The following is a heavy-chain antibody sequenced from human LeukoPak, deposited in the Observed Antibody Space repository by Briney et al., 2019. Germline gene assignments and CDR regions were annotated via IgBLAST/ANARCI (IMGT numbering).Heavy chain of an antibody. Sequence: GGSLRLSCAASGFTFSSYWMHWVRQAPGKGLVWVSRVDSDGSITTYADSVKGRFTISRDNSKNMLYLQMNSLRAEDTAVYYCAKRVGGVNNFDYWGQGTLVTVSS. CDR3: AKRVGGVNNFDY. CDR2: VDSDGSIT. CDR1: GFTFSSYW. D-gene: IGHD3-16*01. J-gene: IGHJ4*02. V-gene: IGHV3-74*01.